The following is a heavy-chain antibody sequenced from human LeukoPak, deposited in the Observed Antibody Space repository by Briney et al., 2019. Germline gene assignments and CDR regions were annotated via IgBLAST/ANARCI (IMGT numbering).Heavy chain of an antibody. CDR1: GGSSSSYY. CDR3: GRGYYDSSGYYGWYFDL. Sequence: SENLSLTCTVSGGSSSSYYWSWIRQPPGKGLEWIGYIYYSGSTNYNPSLKSRVTISVDTSKNQFSLKLSPVTAADPAVYYCGRGYYDSSGYYGWYFDLWGRGTLVTVSS. D-gene: IGHD3-22*01. J-gene: IGHJ2*01. V-gene: IGHV4-59*01. CDR2: IYYSGST.